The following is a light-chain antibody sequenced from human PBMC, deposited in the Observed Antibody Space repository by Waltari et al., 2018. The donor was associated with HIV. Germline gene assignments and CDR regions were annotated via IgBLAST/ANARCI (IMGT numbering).Light chain of an antibody. CDR2: KDI. J-gene: IGLJ3*02. Sequence: SYKLTQTPSVSVSPGQTARINCSRGALTKKFSSWYRQKPGQTPVLFTYKDIERPSGIPELISGSRSGTGVTLTISGVQAEDEADYYCQSTDHDGTWVFGGGTKLTVL. V-gene: IGLV3-25*03. CDR3: QSTDHDGTWV. CDR1: ALTKKF.